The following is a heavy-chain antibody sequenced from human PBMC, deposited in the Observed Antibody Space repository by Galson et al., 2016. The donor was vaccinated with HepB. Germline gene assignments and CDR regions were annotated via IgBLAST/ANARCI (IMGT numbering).Heavy chain of an antibody. CDR3: VRGQWPVVADY. CDR2: IYYTGST. Sequence: ETLSLTCNVSGNSMSGSSVYWGFFRQPPGKGLEWLGSIYYTGSTYYNPSLKSRVTVSVDTSKNQFSLKLTSMTAADTALYYCVRGQWPVVADYWGQGTLVSVSS. D-gene: IGHD6-19*01. J-gene: IGHJ4*02. CDR1: GNSMSGSSVY. V-gene: IGHV4-39*01.